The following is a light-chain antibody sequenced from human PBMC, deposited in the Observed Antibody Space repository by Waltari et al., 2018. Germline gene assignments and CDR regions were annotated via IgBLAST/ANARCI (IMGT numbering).Light chain of an antibody. CDR1: QSISSY. CDR2: AAS. J-gene: IGKJ2*01. V-gene: IGKV1-39*01. CDR3: QQSYSTPYT. Sequence: DRQMTQSTSSLSASVGDRVTITCRASQSISSYLNWYQQKPGKAPKLLIYAASSLQSGVPSRFSGSGSGTDFTLTISSLQPEDFATYYCQQSYSTPYTFGQGTKLEIK.